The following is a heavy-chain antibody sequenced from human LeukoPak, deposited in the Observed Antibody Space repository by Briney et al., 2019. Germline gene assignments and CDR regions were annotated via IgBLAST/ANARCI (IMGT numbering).Heavy chain of an antibody. CDR1: GDSMSTYY. CDR2: ISSSGST. D-gene: IGHD3-10*01. Sequence: SETLSLTCTVSGDSMSTYYWSWIRQPPGKGLEWFGSISSSGSTNYNPSLRGRVTISVDTSNNHFSLELTSVTAADTAVYYCARGSSSYYHHFDYWGRGTLVTVSS. CDR3: ARGSSSYYHHFDY. V-gene: IGHV4-59*01. J-gene: IGHJ4*02.